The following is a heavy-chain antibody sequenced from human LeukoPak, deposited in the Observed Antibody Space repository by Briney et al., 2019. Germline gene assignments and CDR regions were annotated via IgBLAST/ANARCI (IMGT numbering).Heavy chain of an antibody. CDR1: GYSFNAYF. Sequence: GASVKVSCKASGYSFNAYFMHWVRQAPGQGLEWMGWINPNSGGTNYAQKFQGRVTMTRDTSISTAYMELSRLRSDDTAVYYCARGDYGSSGYYYFGRGRDEEDTFDYWGQGTLVTVSS. D-gene: IGHD3-22*01. J-gene: IGHJ4*02. CDR2: INPNSGGT. V-gene: IGHV1-2*02. CDR3: ARGDYGSSGYYYFGRGRDEEDTFDY.